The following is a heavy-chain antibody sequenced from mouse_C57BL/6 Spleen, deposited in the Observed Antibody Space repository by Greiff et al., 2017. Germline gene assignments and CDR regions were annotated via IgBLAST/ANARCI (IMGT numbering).Heavy chain of an antibody. J-gene: IGHJ2*01. CDR3: ATTVVGGGY. Sequence: QVQLQQSGAELVMPGASVKLSCKASGYTFTSYWMHWVKQRPGQGLEWIGEIDPSDSYTNYNQKFKGKSTLTVDKSSSTAYMQLSSLTSEDSAVYYCATTVVGGGYWGQGTTLTVSS. CDR1: GYTFTSYW. D-gene: IGHD1-1*01. V-gene: IGHV1-69*01. CDR2: IDPSDSYT.